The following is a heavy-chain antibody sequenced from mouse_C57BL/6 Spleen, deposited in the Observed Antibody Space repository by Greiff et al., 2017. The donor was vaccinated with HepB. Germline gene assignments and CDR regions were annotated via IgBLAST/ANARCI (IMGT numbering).Heavy chain of an antibody. CDR3: TRLYGYFFDY. J-gene: IGHJ2*01. D-gene: IGHD2-10*02. CDR1: GYTFTDYE. Sequence: SGAELVRPGASVTLSCKASGYTFTDYEMHWVKQTPVHGLEWIGAIDPETGGTAYNQKFKGKAILTADKSSSTAYMELRSLTSEDSAVYYCTRLYGYFFDYWGQGTTLTVSS. V-gene: IGHV1-15*01. CDR2: IDPETGGT.